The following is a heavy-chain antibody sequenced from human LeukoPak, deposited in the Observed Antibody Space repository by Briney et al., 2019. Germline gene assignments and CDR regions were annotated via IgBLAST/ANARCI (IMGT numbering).Heavy chain of an antibody. Sequence: ASVKVSCKASGGTFSSYAISWVRQAPGQGLEWMGGIIPIFGTANYAQKFQGRVTITADESTSTAYMELSSLRSEDTAVYYCARDPSYGDYDGSGVAFDIWGQGTMVTVSS. CDR3: ARDPSYGDYDGSGVAFDI. V-gene: IGHV1-69*13. J-gene: IGHJ3*02. D-gene: IGHD4-17*01. CDR1: GGTFSSYA. CDR2: IIPIFGTA.